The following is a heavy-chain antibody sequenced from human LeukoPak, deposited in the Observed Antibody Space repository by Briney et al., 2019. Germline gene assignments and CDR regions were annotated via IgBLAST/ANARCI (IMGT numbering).Heavy chain of an antibody. V-gene: IGHV3-48*04. CDR3: AKSSRGIAAAGTLVKDY. D-gene: IGHD6-13*01. CDR1: GFTFSSYS. J-gene: IGHJ4*02. Sequence: GGSLRLSCAASGFTFSSYSMNWVRQAPGKGLEWVSYISSSGSTIYYADSVKGRFTISRDNAKNSLYLQMNSLRAEDTAVYYCAKSSRGIAAAGTLVKDYWGQGTLVTVSS. CDR2: ISSSGSTI.